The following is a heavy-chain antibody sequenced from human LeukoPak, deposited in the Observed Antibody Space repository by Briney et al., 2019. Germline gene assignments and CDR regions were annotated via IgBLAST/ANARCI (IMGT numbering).Heavy chain of an antibody. CDR3: AANMVRGVPFAFYI. V-gene: IGHV3-21*01. Sequence: GGSLRLSCAASGFTFSSYSMNWVRQAPGKGLEWVSSISSSSSYIYYADSVKGRFTISRDNAKNSLYLQTNSLRAEDTAVYYWAANMVRGVPFAFYIWGQGKMVTVSS. CDR1: GFTFSSYS. D-gene: IGHD3-10*01. CDR2: ISSSSSYI. J-gene: IGHJ3*02.